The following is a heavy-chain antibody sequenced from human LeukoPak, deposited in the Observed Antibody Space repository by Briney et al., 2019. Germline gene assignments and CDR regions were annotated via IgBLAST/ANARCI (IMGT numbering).Heavy chain of an antibody. D-gene: IGHD6-13*01. CDR1: GFTFSSYG. V-gene: IGHV3-30*02. CDR3: AKDPRAYSSSWWPSDP. Sequence: GGSLRLSCAASGFTFSSYGMHWVRQAPGTGLEWVAFIQFDGNGEYYADSVKGRFTISRDNSKNTLSLQMNSLRAEDTALYYCAKDPRAYSSSWWPSDPWGQGTLVIVSS. CDR2: IQFDGNGE. J-gene: IGHJ5*02.